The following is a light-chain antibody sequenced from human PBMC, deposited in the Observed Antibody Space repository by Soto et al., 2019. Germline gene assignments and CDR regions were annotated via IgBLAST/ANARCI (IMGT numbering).Light chain of an antibody. V-gene: IGLV2-14*03. J-gene: IGLJ1*01. CDR1: SSDVGGYNF. Sequence: QSALTQPASVSGSPGQSITISCTGTSSDVGGYNFVSWYQQHPGKAPKLMIYDVSNRPSGVSDRFSGSKSGNTASLTIFGLQAKDEADYYCSSYATSILEVFGTGTKVTVL. CDR2: DVS. CDR3: SSYATSILEV.